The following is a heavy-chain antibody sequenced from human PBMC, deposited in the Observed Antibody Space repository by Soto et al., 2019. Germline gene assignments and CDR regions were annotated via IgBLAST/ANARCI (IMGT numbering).Heavy chain of an antibody. D-gene: IGHD2-15*01. CDR3: AKDQRGYNRPVDY. CDR2: ISGYGGDS. Sequence: EVQLLESGGGLVQPGGSLRLSCTTSGFIFANFAMNWVRQAPGRGLEWVSSISGYGGDSAYADSVKGRFTISRDNSKNTLHLQMTTLRAEDTAIYYCAKDQRGYNRPVDYWGQGTLVTVSS. CDR1: GFIFANFA. V-gene: IGHV3-23*01. J-gene: IGHJ4*02.